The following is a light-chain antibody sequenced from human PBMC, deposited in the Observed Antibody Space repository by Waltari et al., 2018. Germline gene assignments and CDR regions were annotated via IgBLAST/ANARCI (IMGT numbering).Light chain of an antibody. CDR1: TSNIGQNY. Sequence: QSVLTQPPSASGTPGQTVSISCSGSTSNIGQNYVYWYQQFPGTAPRLLIYRNDGRPAGVPDRFSGSKSGTSASLAISGLRSEDEADYYCATGDDSLSGRVFGGGTELTVL. V-gene: IGLV1-47*01. J-gene: IGLJ3*02. CDR3: ATGDDSLSGRV. CDR2: RND.